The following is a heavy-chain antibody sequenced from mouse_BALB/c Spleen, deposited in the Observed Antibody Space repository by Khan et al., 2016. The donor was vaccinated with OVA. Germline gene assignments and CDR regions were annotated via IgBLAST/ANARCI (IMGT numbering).Heavy chain of an antibody. CDR3: ARPPYFSYVMVY. Sequence: QVRLQQSGPELKKPGETVKISCKASGYTFTNFGMNWVKQAPGKGLKWMGWINTYTGEPTYADDFKGRFAFSLETSANTAYLQISNLKYEDTATYFCARPPYFSYVMVYWGQGTSLTVSS. J-gene: IGHJ4*01. CDR1: GYTFTNFG. CDR2: INTYTGEP. D-gene: IGHD2-10*01. V-gene: IGHV9-3-1*01.